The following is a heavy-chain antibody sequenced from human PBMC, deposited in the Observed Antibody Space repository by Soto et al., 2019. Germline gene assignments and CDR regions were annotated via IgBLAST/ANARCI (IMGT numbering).Heavy chain of an antibody. Sequence: GGSLRLSCAASGFTFSDYYMSWIRQAPGKGLEWVSYISGTSTYINYADSVKGRFTISRDNAKNSLYLQMNSLRAEDTAVYYCARDVQQLASYWGQGTLVTVSS. J-gene: IGHJ4*02. CDR1: GFTFSDYY. CDR2: ISGTSTYI. D-gene: IGHD6-13*01. V-gene: IGHV3-11*06. CDR3: ARDVQQLASY.